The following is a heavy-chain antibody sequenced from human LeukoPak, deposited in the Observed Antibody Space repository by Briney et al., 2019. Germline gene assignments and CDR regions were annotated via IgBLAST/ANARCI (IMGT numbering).Heavy chain of an antibody. CDR2: IYYSGST. V-gene: IGHV4-59*01. CDR1: GGTISSYY. J-gene: IGHJ5*02. Sequence: PSETLSLTCTVSGGTISSYYWSWIRQPPGKGLEWIGYIYYSGSTNYNPSLKSRVTISVDTYKNQFSLKLSSVTAADTAVYYCARDVRYSGYDRTYNWFDPWGQGTLVTVSS. D-gene: IGHD5-12*01. CDR3: ARDVRYSGYDRTYNWFDP.